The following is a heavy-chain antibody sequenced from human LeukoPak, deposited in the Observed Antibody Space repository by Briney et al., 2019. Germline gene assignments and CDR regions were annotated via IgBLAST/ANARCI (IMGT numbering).Heavy chain of an antibody. Sequence: ASVKVSCKASGYTFTSYGLSWVRQAPGQGLEWMGWISAYNGNTNYAQKLKGRVTMTTDTSTSTAYMELRSLRSDDTAVYYCARGGGQQLNYYYYGMDVWGQGTTVTVSS. CDR3: ARGGGQQLNYYYYGMDV. CDR2: ISAYNGNT. D-gene: IGHD6-13*01. CDR1: GYTFTSYG. V-gene: IGHV1-18*01. J-gene: IGHJ6*02.